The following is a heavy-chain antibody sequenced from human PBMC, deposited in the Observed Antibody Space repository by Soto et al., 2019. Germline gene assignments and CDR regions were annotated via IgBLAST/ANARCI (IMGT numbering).Heavy chain of an antibody. Sequence: SETLSLTCAVYGGSFSGYYWSWILQPPGKGLEWIGEINHSGSTNYNPSLKSRVTISVDTSKNQFSLKLSSVTAADTAVYYCARGLNYYDSSGYQYWGQGTLVTVSS. CDR1: GGSFSGYY. D-gene: IGHD3-22*01. CDR3: ARGLNYYDSSGYQY. CDR2: INHSGST. J-gene: IGHJ4*02. V-gene: IGHV4-34*01.